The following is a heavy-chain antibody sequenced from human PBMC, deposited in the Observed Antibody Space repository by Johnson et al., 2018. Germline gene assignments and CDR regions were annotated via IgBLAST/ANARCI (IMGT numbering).Heavy chain of an antibody. V-gene: IGHV3-49*03. D-gene: IGHD6-6*01. CDR1: GFTFGDYA. Sequence: EVQLLESGGGLGQPGRSLRLSCTATGFTFGDYAMSWFRQAPGKGLEWVGFIRSKTYGGTTEYAASVKGRFTISRDDSKSIAYLQMSSLRSEDTAVYYCTRVGSSGGYYNYYMDVWGKGTTVTVSS. CDR3: TRVGSSGGYYNYYMDV. J-gene: IGHJ6*03. CDR2: IRSKTYGGTT.